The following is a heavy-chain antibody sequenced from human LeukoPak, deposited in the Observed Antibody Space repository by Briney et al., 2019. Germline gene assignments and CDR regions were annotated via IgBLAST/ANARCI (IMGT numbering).Heavy chain of an antibody. CDR3: TRWDCTTTGCYPFDY. CDR1: GFTFDDYA. Sequence: PGGSLRLSCAASGFTFDDYAMHWVRQASGKGLEWVGRIRDKANSYATAYIASVKGRFTISRDDSKNTAYLQMSSLKTEDTAVYYCTRWDCTTTGCYPFDYWGQGTLVTVSS. J-gene: IGHJ4*02. D-gene: IGHD2-2*01. CDR2: IRDKANSYAT. V-gene: IGHV3-73*01.